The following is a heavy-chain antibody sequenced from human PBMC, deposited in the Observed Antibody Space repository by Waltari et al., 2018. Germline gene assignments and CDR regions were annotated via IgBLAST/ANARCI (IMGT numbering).Heavy chain of an antibody. J-gene: IGHJ4*02. CDR2: IYYSGST. CDR3: ARDELLKVGATWGVFDY. Sequence: QLQLQESGPGLVKPSETLSLTCTVSGASISSSSYYWGWIRPPPGKGLEWIGSIYYSGSTYYNPSLKSRVTISVDTSKNQFSLKLSSVTAADTAVYYCARDELLKVGATWGVFDYWGQGTLVTVSS. V-gene: IGHV4-39*07. D-gene: IGHD1-26*01. CDR1: GASISSSSYY.